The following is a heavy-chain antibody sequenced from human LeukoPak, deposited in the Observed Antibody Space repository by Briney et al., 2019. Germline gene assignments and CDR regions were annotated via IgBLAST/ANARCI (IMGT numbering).Heavy chain of an antibody. Sequence: GGPLRLSCAASGFTVSSNYMSWVRQAPGKGLEWVAVISYDGSNKYYADSVKGRFTISRDNSKNTLYLQMNSLRAEDTAVYYCARHVDYDYWGQGTLVTVSS. CDR3: ARHVDYDY. CDR1: GFTVSSNY. CDR2: ISYDGSNK. J-gene: IGHJ4*02. V-gene: IGHV3-30-3*01.